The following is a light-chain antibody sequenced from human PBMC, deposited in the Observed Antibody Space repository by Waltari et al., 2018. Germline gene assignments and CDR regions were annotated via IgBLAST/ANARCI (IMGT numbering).Light chain of an antibody. J-gene: IGLJ3*02. V-gene: IGLV1-40*01. CDR2: GNN. CDR3: QSYDDRGSRV. Sequence: VLPQPPSVPAAPGPTVTIPCTCTRSTTGAAPHVPWYKHVPGAAPKVFRYGNNYRPSGVPERVSGSKSGTSAFLAITGLQAEDEADYYCQSYDDRGSRVFGGGTKVTVL. CDR1: RSTTGAAPH.